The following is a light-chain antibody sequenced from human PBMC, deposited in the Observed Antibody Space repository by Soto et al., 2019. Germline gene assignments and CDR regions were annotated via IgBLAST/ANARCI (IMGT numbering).Light chain of an antibody. V-gene: IGKV3-20*01. Sequence: IVLTHVPWTLAGSPGGSATISCRASQSVSSSYLAWYQQKPGQAPRLLIYGASSRATGIPDRFTGGGSGTYFTLTTYGLEPRSFQVYFSHQYYRVRPSFGQGTKVEIK. CDR1: QSVSSSY. CDR2: GAS. CDR3: HQYYRVRPS. J-gene: IGKJ1*01.